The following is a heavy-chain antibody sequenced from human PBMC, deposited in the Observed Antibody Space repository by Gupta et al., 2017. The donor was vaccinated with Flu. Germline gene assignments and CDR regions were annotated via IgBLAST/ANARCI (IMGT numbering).Heavy chain of an antibody. J-gene: IGHJ4*02. CDR2: IKTKTGDA. Sequence: SGYIFTSLAMNWVRQAPGQGIEWMGWIKTKTGDATYAQGFTGRFHVAVEPSARKEYRQINGLRVEDTAVYDGWREGGEREWGQGTRVTVSS. CDR3: WREGGERE. V-gene: IGHV7-4-1*02. CDR1: GYIFTSLA. D-gene: IGHD1-1*01.